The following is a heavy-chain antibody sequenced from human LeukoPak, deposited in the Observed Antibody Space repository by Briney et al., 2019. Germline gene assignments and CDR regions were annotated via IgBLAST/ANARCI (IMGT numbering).Heavy chain of an antibody. Sequence: SETLSLTCTVSGGSISSYYWSWIRQPPGKGLEWIGYIYYSGSTNYNPSLKSRVTISVDTSKNQFSLKLSSVTAADTAVYYCARSIVVVPAAIRGDWFDPWGQGTLVTVSS. J-gene: IGHJ5*02. D-gene: IGHD2-2*02. V-gene: IGHV4-59*01. CDR2: IYYSGST. CDR1: GGSISSYY. CDR3: ARSIVVVPAAIRGDWFDP.